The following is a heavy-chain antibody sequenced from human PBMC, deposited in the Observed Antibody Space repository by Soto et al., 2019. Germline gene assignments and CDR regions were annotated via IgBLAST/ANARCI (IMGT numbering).Heavy chain of an antibody. Sequence: PSETLSLTCTVSGGSISSGGYYWSWIRQHPGKGLEWIGYIYYSGSTYYNPSLKSRVTISVDTSKNQSSLKLSSVTAADTAVYYCARTPVPAASNGMDVWGQGTTVTVYS. CDR2: IYYSGST. CDR1: GGSISSGGYY. CDR3: ARTPVPAASNGMDV. D-gene: IGHD2-2*01. J-gene: IGHJ6*02. V-gene: IGHV4-31*03.